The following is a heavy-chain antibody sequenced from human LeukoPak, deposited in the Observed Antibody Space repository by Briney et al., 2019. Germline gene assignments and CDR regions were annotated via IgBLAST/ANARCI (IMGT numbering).Heavy chain of an antibody. D-gene: IGHD1-26*01. CDR2: INPNSGGT. Sequence: GASVKVSCKASGYTFTGYYMHWVRQAPGQGLEWMGWINPNSGGTNYAQKFQGRVTMTEDTSTDTAYMELSSLRSEDTAVYYCATGVWWELDSVAHPDYWGQGTLVTVSS. CDR3: ATGVWWELDSVAHPDY. J-gene: IGHJ4*02. CDR1: GYTFTGYY. V-gene: IGHV1-2*02.